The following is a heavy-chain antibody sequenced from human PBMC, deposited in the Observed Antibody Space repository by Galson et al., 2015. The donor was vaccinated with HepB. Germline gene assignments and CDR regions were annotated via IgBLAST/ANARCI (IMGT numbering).Heavy chain of an antibody. V-gene: IGHV3-48*01. Sequence: SLRLSCAASGFTFSSYSMNWVRHAPGKGLEWVSYIDSSSSTIYYADSVKGRFTISRDNAQNSLYLQMNSLRAEDTAVYYCVRDRGYKAGDLWGRGTLVTVSS. CDR2: IDSSSSTI. D-gene: IGHD5-12*01. CDR1: GFTFSSYS. CDR3: VRDRGYKAGDL. J-gene: IGHJ2*01.